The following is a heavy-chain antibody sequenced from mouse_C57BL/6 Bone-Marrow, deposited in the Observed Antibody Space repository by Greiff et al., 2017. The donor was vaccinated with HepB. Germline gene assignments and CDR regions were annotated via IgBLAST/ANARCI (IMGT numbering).Heavy chain of an antibody. CDR3: ARDDGYYPYAMDY. V-gene: IGHV5-4*01. J-gene: IGHJ4*01. CDR1: GFTFSSYA. D-gene: IGHD2-3*01. CDR2: ISDGGSYT. Sequence: EVQLVESGGGLVKPGGFLKLSCAASGFTFSSYAMSWVRQTPEKRLEWVATISDGGSYTYYPDNVKGRFTISRDNAKNNLYLQMSHLKSEDTAMYYCARDDGYYPYAMDYWGQGTSVTVSS.